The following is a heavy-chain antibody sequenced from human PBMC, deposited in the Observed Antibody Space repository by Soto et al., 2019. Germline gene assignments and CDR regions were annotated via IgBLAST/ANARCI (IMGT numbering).Heavy chain of an antibody. CDR3: ASATINIDYGSGIGHGWFDP. CDR1: SGSISSSNW. CDR2: IYHSGST. J-gene: IGHJ5*02. Sequence: QVQLQESGPGLVKPSGTLSLTCAVSSGSISSSNWWSWVRQPPGKGLEWIGEIYHSGSTNYNPSHKSRVTIPVDKSKSQFSLKLSSVTAADTAVYYCASATINIDYGSGIGHGWFDPWGQGTLVTVSS. D-gene: IGHD3-10*01. V-gene: IGHV4-4*02.